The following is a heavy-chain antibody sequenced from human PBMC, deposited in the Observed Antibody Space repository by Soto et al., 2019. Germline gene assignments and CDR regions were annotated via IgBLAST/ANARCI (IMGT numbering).Heavy chain of an antibody. Sequence: RASVKVSCKASGYTFTGYYMHWVRQAPGQGLEWMGWINPNSGGTNYAQKFQGRVTMTRDTSISTAYMELSRLRSDDTAVYYCARLYYYDSSGPGHWFDPWGQGTLVTVSS. CDR1: GYTFTGYY. D-gene: IGHD3-22*01. J-gene: IGHJ5*02. CDR3: ARLYYYDSSGPGHWFDP. V-gene: IGHV1-2*02. CDR2: INPNSGGT.